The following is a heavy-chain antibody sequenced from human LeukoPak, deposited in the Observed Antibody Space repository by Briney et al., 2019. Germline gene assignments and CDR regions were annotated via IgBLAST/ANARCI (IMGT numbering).Heavy chain of an antibody. CDR2: ISAYNGNT. J-gene: IGHJ3*01. CDR3: ARDMSTRVTPISYAIDV. CDR1: GYTFTSYG. V-gene: IGHV1-18*01. Sequence: ASVKVSCKASGYTFTSYGISWVRQAPGQGLEWMGWISAYNGNTNYAQKLQGRVTMTTDTSTSTAYMELRSLRSDDTAVYYCARDMSTRVTPISYAIDVWGQGTMVTVSS. D-gene: IGHD4-23*01.